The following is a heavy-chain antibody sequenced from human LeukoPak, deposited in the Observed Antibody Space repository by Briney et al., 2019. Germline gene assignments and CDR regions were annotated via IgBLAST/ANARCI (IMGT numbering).Heavy chain of an antibody. CDR3: ARDGSGDSSGYYYYYYMDV. CDR1: GYTFTSYY. D-gene: IGHD3-22*01. J-gene: IGHJ6*03. V-gene: IGHV1-46*01. CDR2: INPSGGST. Sequence: ASVKVSCKASGYTFTSYYMHWVRQAPGQGLEWLGIINPSGGSTSYAQKFQGRVTMTRDTSTSTVYMELSSLRSEDTAVYYCARDGSGDSSGYYYYYYMDVWGKGTTVTVSS.